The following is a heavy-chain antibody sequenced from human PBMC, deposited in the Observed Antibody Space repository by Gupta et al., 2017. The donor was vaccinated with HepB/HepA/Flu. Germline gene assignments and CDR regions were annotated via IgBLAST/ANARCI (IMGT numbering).Heavy chain of an antibody. CDR3: WGYET. D-gene: IGHD3-16*01. CDR1: GFPVSEAY. CDR2: IKGMTDGETT. Sequence: EVQLVESGGGVVETGGSLRLSCSTSGFPVSEAYMHWFRQAPGKGLEWVGLIKGMTDGETTNDGAPGKGRFSISRDDSKTTAYRQMNSLKTEDTGVYYCWGYETWGQGTLVTVSS. J-gene: IGHJ5*02. V-gene: IGHV3-15*05.